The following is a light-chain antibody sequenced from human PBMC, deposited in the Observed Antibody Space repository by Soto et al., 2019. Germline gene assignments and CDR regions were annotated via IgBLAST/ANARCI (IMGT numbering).Light chain of an antibody. J-gene: IGKJ4*01. CDR2: KAS. CDR1: QTISTW. V-gene: IGKV1-5*03. CDR3: QQCNTYPLT. Sequence: DIQMTQSPSTLSASVGDRVTITCRASQTISTWLAWYQQKPGKAPKLLIYKASSLEGGVPSRFSGSGSGTEFNITISSLPPDDYATYYCQQCNTYPLTFGGGTTVDIK.